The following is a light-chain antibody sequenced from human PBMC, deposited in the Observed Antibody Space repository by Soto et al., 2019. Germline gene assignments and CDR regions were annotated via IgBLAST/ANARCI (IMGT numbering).Light chain of an antibody. Sequence: EIVLTQSPATLSLSPGESATLSCRASQSLDNYLAWYQHKPGQAPRLLIYDASTRATDIPARFSGSGSGTDFTLTISSLEPEDFSVYYCQQRGHVPSFGGGTKVEIK. CDR1: QSLDNY. CDR3: QQRGHVPS. V-gene: IGKV3-11*01. CDR2: DAS. J-gene: IGKJ4*01.